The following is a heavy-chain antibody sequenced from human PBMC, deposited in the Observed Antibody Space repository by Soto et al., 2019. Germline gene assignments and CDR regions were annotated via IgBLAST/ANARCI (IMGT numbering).Heavy chain of an antibody. J-gene: IGHJ3*01. CDR2: ISYDGSNK. CDR1: GFIFSAYG. CDR3: AKEADTAMVCDS. Sequence: QVQLVESGGGVVQPGRSLRVSCAGSGFIFSAYGIHWVRQAPGKGLEWVAVISYDGSNKYYADSVKGRFTISRDNSKNTGYLQMDSLRAEDTAVYYCAKEADTAMVCDSWGQGTIVSVSS. V-gene: IGHV3-30*18. D-gene: IGHD5-18*01.